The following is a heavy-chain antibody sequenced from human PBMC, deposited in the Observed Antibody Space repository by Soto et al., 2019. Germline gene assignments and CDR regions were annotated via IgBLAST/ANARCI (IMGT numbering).Heavy chain of an antibody. Sequence: PSETLSLTCTVSGGSIGSYYWSWIRQPPGKGLEWIGYIYYSGSTNYNPSLKSRVTISVDTSKNQFSLKLGSVTAADTAVYYCARVRFLEWLLEENWFDPWGQGTLVTVS. CDR3: ARVRFLEWLLEENWFDP. CDR1: GGSIGSYY. CDR2: IYYSGST. J-gene: IGHJ5*02. V-gene: IGHV4-59*08. D-gene: IGHD3-3*01.